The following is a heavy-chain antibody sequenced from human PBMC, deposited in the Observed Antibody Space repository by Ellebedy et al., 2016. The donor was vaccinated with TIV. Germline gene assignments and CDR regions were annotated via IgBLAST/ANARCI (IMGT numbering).Heavy chain of an antibody. J-gene: IGHJ3*02. D-gene: IGHD3-22*01. CDR2: TSYDGTNK. CDR3: ARDGGLYDSSSYYHDAFDI. V-gene: IGHV3-30-3*01. CDR1: GFTFNTYA. Sequence: GESLKISCAASGFTFNTYAMHWVRQAPGRGLDWVAVTSYDGTNKYYEDSVKGRFTISRDNSNKTLYLQMNSLRTEETAVYYCARDGGLYDSSSYYHDAFDIWGQGTMVTVSS.